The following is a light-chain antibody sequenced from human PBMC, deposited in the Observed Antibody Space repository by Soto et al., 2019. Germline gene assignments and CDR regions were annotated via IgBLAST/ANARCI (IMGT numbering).Light chain of an antibody. CDR1: NIGSRS. CDR3: QVWDSTSDHYV. J-gene: IGLJ1*01. CDR2: DDR. V-gene: IGLV3-21*02. Sequence: SYELTQPPSVSVAPGQTASISCGGNNIGSRSVHWYQQKPGQAPVLVVYDDRDRPSGIPERFAGSNSGNTATLTISRVEAGDEADYYCQVWDSTSDHYVFGNGTKVTVL.